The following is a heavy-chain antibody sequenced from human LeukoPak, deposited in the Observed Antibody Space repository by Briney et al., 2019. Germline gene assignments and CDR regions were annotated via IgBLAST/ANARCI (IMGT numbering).Heavy chain of an antibody. J-gene: IGHJ3*02. Sequence: PSETLSLTCAVYGGSFSGYYWSWIRQPPGKGLEWIGEINHSGSTNYNPSLKSRVTISVDTSKNQFSLKVSSVPAADTAVYYCARELGYCSGGSCQGAFDIWGQGTMVTVSS. CDR3: ARELGYCSGGSCQGAFDI. D-gene: IGHD2-15*01. CDR1: GGSFSGYY. CDR2: INHSGST. V-gene: IGHV4-34*01.